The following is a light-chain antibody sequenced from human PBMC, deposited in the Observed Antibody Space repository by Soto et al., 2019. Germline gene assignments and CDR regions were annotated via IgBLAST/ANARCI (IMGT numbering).Light chain of an antibody. V-gene: IGLV2-11*01. CDR2: DVT. Sequence: QSALTQPPSVSGSPGQSVTISCTGTTSDIGGYKYVSWYQQLPGKAPKLMIFDVTKRPSGVPDRFSGSNSGNTASLTISGLQAEDEAIYYCCSYARTTHVFGTGTKPPS. CDR3: CSYARTTHV. CDR1: TSDIGGYKY. J-gene: IGLJ1*01.